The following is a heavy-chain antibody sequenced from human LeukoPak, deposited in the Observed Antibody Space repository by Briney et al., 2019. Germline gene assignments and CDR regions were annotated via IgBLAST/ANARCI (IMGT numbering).Heavy chain of an antibody. V-gene: IGHV3-23*01. J-gene: IGHJ4*02. D-gene: IGHD3-9*01. CDR3: AKSIDFTGYSSWDY. CDR2: ISGSGIRT. Sequence: GGSLRLSCAASGFTFSNFAMSWVRQAPGKGLEWVSGISGSGIRTFSADSVKGRFTISRDNSKNTLYLQIHSLRAEDTAVYYCAKSIDFTGYSSWDYWGRGTLVTVSS. CDR1: GFTFSNFA.